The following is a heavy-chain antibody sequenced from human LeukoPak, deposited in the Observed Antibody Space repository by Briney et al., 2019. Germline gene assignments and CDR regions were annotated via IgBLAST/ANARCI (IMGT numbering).Heavy chain of an antibody. J-gene: IGHJ3*02. CDR3: ATEPLSIVGAFLRHDAFDI. D-gene: IGHD1-26*01. CDR1: GYTFTSYY. Sequence: ASVKVSCKASGYTFTSYYMHWVRQAPGKGLEWMGGFDPEDGETIYAQKFQGRVTMTEDTSTDTAYMELSSLRSEDTAVYYCATEPLSIVGAFLRHDAFDIWGQGTMVTVSS. V-gene: IGHV1-24*01. CDR2: FDPEDGET.